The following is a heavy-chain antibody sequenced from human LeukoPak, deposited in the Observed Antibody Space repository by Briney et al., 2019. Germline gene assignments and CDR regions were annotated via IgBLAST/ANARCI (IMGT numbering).Heavy chain of an antibody. V-gene: IGHV3-48*04. CDR3: ARGEGENWFDP. J-gene: IGHJ5*02. Sequence: GGSLRLSCAASGFTFSSYSMNWVCQAPGKGLEWVSYISSSSSTIYYADSVKGRFTISRDNAKNSLYLQMNSLRAEDTAVYYCARGEGENWFDPWGQGTLVTVSS. D-gene: IGHD3-16*01. CDR2: ISSSSSTI. CDR1: GFTFSSYS.